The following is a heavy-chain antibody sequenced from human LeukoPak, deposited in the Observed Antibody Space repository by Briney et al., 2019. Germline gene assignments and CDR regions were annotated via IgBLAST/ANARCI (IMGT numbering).Heavy chain of an antibody. CDR2: IYYSGST. CDR1: GGSISSSTYY. D-gene: IGHD2-21*02. CDR3: ARRYCGGDCTFDWFDP. J-gene: IGHJ5*02. Sequence: SETLSLTCTVSGGSISSSTYYWGWIRQPPGKGLEWIGSIYYSGSTYSNPSLNSRATISVDTSKNQFSLRLSSVTAADTAVYYCARRYCGGDCTFDWFDPWGQGTLVTVSS. V-gene: IGHV4-39*01.